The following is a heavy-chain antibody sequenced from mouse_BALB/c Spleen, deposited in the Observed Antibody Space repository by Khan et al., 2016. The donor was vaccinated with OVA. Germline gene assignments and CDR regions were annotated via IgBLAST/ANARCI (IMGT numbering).Heavy chain of an antibody. Sequence: VQLQQPGPELVKPGASVKMSCKASGYTFSTYVMHWVKQKPGQGLEWIGYINPYNDGTKFNEKFKGKATLTSDISSSTAYMELSSLTSEDSAVYYCARRLDYFDSWGQGTTLTVSS. V-gene: IGHV1S136*01. J-gene: IGHJ2*01. CDR1: GYTFSTYV. CDR2: INPYNDGT. CDR3: ARRLDYFDS. D-gene: IGHD1-2*01.